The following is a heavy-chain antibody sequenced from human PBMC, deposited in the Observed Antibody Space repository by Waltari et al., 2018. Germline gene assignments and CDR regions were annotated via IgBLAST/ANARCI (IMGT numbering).Heavy chain of an antibody. CDR2: IIRGPGIA. V-gene: IGHV1-69*02. D-gene: IGHD2-15*01. CDR3: ERGAGAAGPTYCYYYGMDV. Sequence: QVQLVQSGAEVKKAGASGMVSCKAPGGTFSSYSISCVRQAPGHGLGWMGRIIRGPGIAKYVQEYEGMARVTANNSTITAQRGLRSVGSEEAVVYYCERGAGAAGPTYCYYYGMDVWGQGTTVTVSS. J-gene: IGHJ6*02. CDR1: GGTFSSYS.